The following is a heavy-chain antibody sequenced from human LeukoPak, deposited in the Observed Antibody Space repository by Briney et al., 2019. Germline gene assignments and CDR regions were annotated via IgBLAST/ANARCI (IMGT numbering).Heavy chain of an antibody. Sequence: GGSLRLSCAASGFTFSSHYMQWVRQAPGKGLVWVSGINTDGSSTRYADSVKGRFTISRDNAKDTLYLQMNSLRAEDTAIYYCGRSKSGWGGDYWGQGTLVTVSS. V-gene: IGHV3-74*01. J-gene: IGHJ4*02. D-gene: IGHD6-19*01. CDR3: GRSKSGWGGDY. CDR1: GFTFSSHY. CDR2: INTDGSST.